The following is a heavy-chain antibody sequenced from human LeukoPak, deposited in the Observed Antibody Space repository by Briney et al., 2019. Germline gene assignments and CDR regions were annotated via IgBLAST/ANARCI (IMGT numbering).Heavy chain of an antibody. CDR1: GFTFSNYW. CDR3: ARHSYCTNGVCYTDWFDP. Sequence: GGSLRLSCAASGFTFSNYWMAWVRQAPGRGLEWVASIKPDGSVIYYGDSVKGRFTLSRDNTKNSLYLQMNSLRAEDTAVYYCARHSYCTNGVCYTDWFDPWGQGTLVTVSS. D-gene: IGHD2-8*01. CDR2: IKPDGSVI. J-gene: IGHJ5*02. V-gene: IGHV3-7*02.